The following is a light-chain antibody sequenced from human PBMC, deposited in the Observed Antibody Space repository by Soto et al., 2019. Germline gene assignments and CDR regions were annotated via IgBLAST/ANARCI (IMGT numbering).Light chain of an antibody. Sequence: EIVMTQSPATLSVSPGERATLSCRSSQSVSSNLAWYQQKPGQAPRLLIYGASTRATGIPDRFSGSGSGTEFPLTISSLQSEDFAVYHCQQYNNWPPWTFGQGTKVEIK. CDR3: QQYNNWPPWT. CDR1: QSVSSN. V-gene: IGKV3-15*01. CDR2: GAS. J-gene: IGKJ1*01.